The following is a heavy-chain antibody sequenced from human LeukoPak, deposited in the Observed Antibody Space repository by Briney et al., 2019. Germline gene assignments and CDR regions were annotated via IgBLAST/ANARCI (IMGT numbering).Heavy chain of an antibody. CDR3: ATTNNFIGSGSYYSDAFDI. CDR1: GGTFSSYA. D-gene: IGHD3-10*01. CDR2: IIPIFGTA. Sequence: SVKVSCKASGGTFSSYAISLVRQAPGQGLEWMGGIIPIFGTANYAQKFQGRVTITADESTSTAYMELSSLRSEDTAVYYCATTNNFIGSGSYYSDAFDIWGQGTMVTVSS. J-gene: IGHJ3*02. V-gene: IGHV1-69*01.